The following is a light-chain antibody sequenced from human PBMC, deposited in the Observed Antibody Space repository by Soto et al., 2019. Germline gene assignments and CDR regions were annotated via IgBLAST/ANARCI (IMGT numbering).Light chain of an antibody. V-gene: IGKV1-5*01. CDR1: QSISSW. Sequence: DIQMAPSPSTLSASVGDRVTITCQARQSISSWLAWYQQKPGKAPKLLIYDASSLESGVPSRFSGSGSGTEFTLTISSLQPDDFATYYCQQYNSYSRALTFGGGTKV. J-gene: IGKJ4*01. CDR2: DAS. CDR3: QQYNSYSRALT.